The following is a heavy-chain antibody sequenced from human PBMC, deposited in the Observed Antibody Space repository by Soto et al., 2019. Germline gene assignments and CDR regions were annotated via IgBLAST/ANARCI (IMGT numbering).Heavy chain of an antibody. D-gene: IGHD6-19*01. V-gene: IGHV3-21*01. CDR3: ARGWAIAVADRYAFDI. Sequence: EVQLVESGGGLVKPGGSLRLSCAASGFTFSSYSMNWVRQAPGKGLEWVSSISSSSSYIYYADSVKGRFTISRDNAKNSLYLKMNSLRAEDTAVYYCARGWAIAVADRYAFDIWGQGTMVTVSS. J-gene: IGHJ3*02. CDR2: ISSSSSYI. CDR1: GFTFSSYS.